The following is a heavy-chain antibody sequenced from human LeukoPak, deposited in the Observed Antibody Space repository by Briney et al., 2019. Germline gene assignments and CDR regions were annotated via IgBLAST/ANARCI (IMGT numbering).Heavy chain of an antibody. CDR3: ARDKFGYSGSYQPLGY. D-gene: IGHD1-26*01. V-gene: IGHV3-66*01. Sequence: GGSPILSCAASGFTVSSNYMSWVRQAPGKGLEWVSVIYSGGSTYYADSVKGRFTISRDNSKNTLYLQMNSLRAEDTAVYYCARDKFGYSGSYQPLGYWGQGTLVTVSS. CDR2: IYSGGST. CDR1: GFTVSSNY. J-gene: IGHJ4*02.